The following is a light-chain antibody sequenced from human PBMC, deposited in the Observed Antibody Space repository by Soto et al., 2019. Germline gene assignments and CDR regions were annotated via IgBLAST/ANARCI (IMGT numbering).Light chain of an antibody. CDR3: ETWDSNTHTV. J-gene: IGLJ3*02. Sequence: QLVLTQSSSASASLGSSVKLTCTLSSGHSSYIIAWHQQQPGKAPRYLMKLEGSGSYNKGSGVPDRLSGSSSGADRYLTISHLQFEDEADYYCETWDSNTHTVFGGGTKLTVL. CDR1: SGHSSYI. V-gene: IGLV4-60*02. CDR2: LEGSGSY.